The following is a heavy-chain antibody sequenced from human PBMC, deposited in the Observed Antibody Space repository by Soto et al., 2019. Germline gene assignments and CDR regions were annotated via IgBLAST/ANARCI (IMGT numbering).Heavy chain of an antibody. CDR2: ISAYNGNT. Sequence: GASVKVSCKASGYTFTSYGISWVRQAPGQGLEWMGWISAYNGNTNYAQKLQGRVTMTTDTSTSTAYMELRSLRSDDTAVYYCAREPHYSSSSTPSDYWGQGTLVTVSS. D-gene: IGHD6-6*01. J-gene: IGHJ4*02. CDR3: AREPHYSSSSTPSDY. CDR1: GYTFTSYG. V-gene: IGHV1-18*01.